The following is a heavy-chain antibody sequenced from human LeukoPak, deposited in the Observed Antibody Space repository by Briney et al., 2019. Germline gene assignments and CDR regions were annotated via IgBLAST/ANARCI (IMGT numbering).Heavy chain of an antibody. Sequence: VGSLRLSSAASGVTSCNAWMSWVRQAPGKGLEWVGRTKRKTDGGTTDHAAPVKSRFTISRDDSKNTLYLQMNSLKTEDTAVYYCTTQGYWGQGTLVTVSS. CDR2: TKRKTDGGTT. CDR3: TTQGY. J-gene: IGHJ4*02. V-gene: IGHV3-15*01. CDR1: GVTSCNAW.